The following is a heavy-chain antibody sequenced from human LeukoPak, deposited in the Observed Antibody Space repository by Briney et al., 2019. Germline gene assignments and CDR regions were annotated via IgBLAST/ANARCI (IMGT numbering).Heavy chain of an antibody. Sequence: KPSETLSLACAVYGGSFSGYYWSWIRQPPGKGLEWIGEINHSGSTNYNPSLKSRVTISVDTSKNQFSLKLSSVTAADTAVYYCARSFQWLRGPFDYWGQGTLVTVSS. D-gene: IGHD5-12*01. CDR1: GGSFSGYY. V-gene: IGHV4-34*01. CDR3: ARSFQWLRGPFDY. CDR2: INHSGST. J-gene: IGHJ4*02.